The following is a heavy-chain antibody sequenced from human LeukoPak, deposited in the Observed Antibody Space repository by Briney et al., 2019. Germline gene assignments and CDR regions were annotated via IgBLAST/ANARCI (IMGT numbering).Heavy chain of an antibody. J-gene: IGHJ4*02. CDR3: ARRRRHSGSYNDY. V-gene: IGHV4-39*02. CDR2: IYYSGST. Sequence: SETLSLTCTVSGGSISSTSYYWGWIRQSPGKGLEWIGSIYYSGSTYYNPSFKSRVTIFVDTSKNHFSLRLSSVTAADTAIYYCARRRRHSGSYNDYWGQGTLVTVSS. CDR1: GGSISSTSYY. D-gene: IGHD1-26*01.